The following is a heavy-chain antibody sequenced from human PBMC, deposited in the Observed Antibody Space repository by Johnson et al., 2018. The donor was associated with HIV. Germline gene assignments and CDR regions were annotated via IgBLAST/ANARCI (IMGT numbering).Heavy chain of an antibody. CDR3: AKDQWSSSWTNDAFDF. V-gene: IGHV3-9*01. Sequence: VQLVESGGGLVQPGRSLRLSCAASGFTFDDYAMHWVRQAPGKGLAWVSGISWNSGSIGYADSVKGRFTISRDNSKNTLYVQMNSLRAEDTAVYYCAKDQWSSSWTNDAFDFWGQGTMVTVSS. J-gene: IGHJ3*01. CDR2: ISWNSGSI. CDR1: GFTFDDYA. D-gene: IGHD6-13*01.